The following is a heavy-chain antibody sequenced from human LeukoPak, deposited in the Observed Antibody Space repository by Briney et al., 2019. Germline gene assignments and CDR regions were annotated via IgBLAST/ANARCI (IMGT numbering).Heavy chain of an antibody. CDR2: AYTSGST. Sequence: SETLSLTCTVSGGSISSYYWSWIRQPAGKGLEWIGRAYTSGSTNYNPSLKSRVTISVDKSKNQFSLKVSSVTAADTAVYYCASDSSAYDYYYYYYMDVWGKGTTVTVSS. D-gene: IGHD3-22*01. CDR3: ASDSSAYDYYYYYYMDV. CDR1: GGSISSYY. J-gene: IGHJ6*03. V-gene: IGHV4-4*07.